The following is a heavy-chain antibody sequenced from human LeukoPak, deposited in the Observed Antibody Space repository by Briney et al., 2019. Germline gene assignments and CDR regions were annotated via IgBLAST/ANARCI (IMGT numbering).Heavy chain of an antibody. V-gene: IGHV3-30*18. CDR1: GFTFSNYG. D-gene: IGHD6-13*01. CDR2: IAPDGNDK. CDR3: AKDPDRAAAYFFDY. Sequence: PGGSLRLYCAASGFTFSNYGMHWVRQAPGKGLQWVAVIAPDGNDKYYADSVKGRFTISRDNSKNTMYLQMNSLRAEDTAVYFCAKDPDRAAAYFFDYWGQGTLVTISS. J-gene: IGHJ4*02.